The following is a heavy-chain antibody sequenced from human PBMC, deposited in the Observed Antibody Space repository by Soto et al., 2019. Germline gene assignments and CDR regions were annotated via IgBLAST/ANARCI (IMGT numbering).Heavy chain of an antibody. CDR2: TRNKANSYTT. J-gene: IGHJ4*02. D-gene: IGHD1-26*01. CDR3: ARATYHLVGATPPDY. Sequence: GGSLRLSCAASGFTFCDHYMDWVRQAPGKGLEWVGRTRNKANSYTTEYAASVKGRFTISRDDSKNSLYLQMNSLKTEDTAVYYCARATYHLVGATPPDYWGQGTLVTVSS. V-gene: IGHV3-72*01. CDR1: GFTFCDHY.